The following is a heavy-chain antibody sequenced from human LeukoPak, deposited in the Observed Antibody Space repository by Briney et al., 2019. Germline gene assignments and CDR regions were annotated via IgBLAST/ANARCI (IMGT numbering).Heavy chain of an antibody. CDR1: GFTFSSYA. D-gene: IGHD3-10*01. J-gene: IGHJ4*02. V-gene: IGHV3-23*01. Sequence: GGSLRLSCAASGFTFSSYAMSWVRQAPGKGLEWVSAISGSGGSTYYADSVKGRFTISRDNSKNTLYLQMNSLRAEDTAVYYCAKLSDHYGSGSYFDYWGQGTLATVSS. CDR2: ISGSGGST. CDR3: AKLSDHYGSGSYFDY.